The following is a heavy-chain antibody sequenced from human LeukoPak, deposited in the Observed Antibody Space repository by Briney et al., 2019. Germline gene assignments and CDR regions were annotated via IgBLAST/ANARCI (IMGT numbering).Heavy chain of an antibody. J-gene: IGHJ4*02. CDR3: ARVGGPGWYGY. Sequence: GGSLRLSCAASGFTFSSYWMHWVRQVSGKGLVWVSRINIDGSTTTYADSVKGRFTISRDNAKNTLYLQMNSLRAKDTALYYCARVGGPGWYGYWGQGTLVTVSS. D-gene: IGHD6-19*01. CDR2: INIDGSTT. V-gene: IGHV3-74*03. CDR1: GFTFSSYW.